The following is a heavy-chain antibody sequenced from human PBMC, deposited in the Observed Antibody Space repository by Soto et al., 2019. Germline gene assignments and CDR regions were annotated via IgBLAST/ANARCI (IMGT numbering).Heavy chain of an antibody. CDR3: ARDQWEDGFLRYYYYGMDV. Sequence: GGSLRLSCAASGFTFSSYWMSWVRQAPGKGLEWVANIKQDGSEKYYVDSVKGRFTISRDNVKNSLYLQMNSLRAEDTAVYYCARDQWEDGFLRYYYYGMDVWGQGTTVTVSS. CDR2: IKQDGSEK. J-gene: IGHJ6*02. CDR1: GFTFSSYW. V-gene: IGHV3-7*01. D-gene: IGHD1-26*01.